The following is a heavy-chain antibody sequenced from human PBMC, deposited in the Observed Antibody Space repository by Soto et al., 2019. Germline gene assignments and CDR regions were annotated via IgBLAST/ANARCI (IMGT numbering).Heavy chain of an antibody. J-gene: IGHJ6*03. CDR2: ISGSGGST. D-gene: IGHD2-2*01. V-gene: IGHV3-23*01. CDR3: AKGPRGNCSSTSCYYYYYMDV. CDR1: GFTFSSYA. Sequence: GGSLRLSCAASGFTFSSYAMSWVRQAPGKGLEWVSAISGSGGSTSYADSVKGRFTISRDNSKNTLYLQMNSLRAEDTAVYYCAKGPRGNCSSTSCYYYYYMDVWGKGTTVTVSS.